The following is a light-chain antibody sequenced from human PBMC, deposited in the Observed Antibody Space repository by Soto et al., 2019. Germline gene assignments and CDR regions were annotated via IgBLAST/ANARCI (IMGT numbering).Light chain of an antibody. V-gene: IGKV1-27*01. Sequence: DIQMTQSPSSLSASGGDRVTITCRASPGISNYLAWYQQKPGKVPKLMIYAASTLQSGVPSRFSGSGSGTDFTLTISGLQPEDVATYYCQKYNCDPLTFGGGTKVVIK. CDR1: PGISNY. CDR2: AAS. CDR3: QKYNCDPLT. J-gene: IGKJ4*01.